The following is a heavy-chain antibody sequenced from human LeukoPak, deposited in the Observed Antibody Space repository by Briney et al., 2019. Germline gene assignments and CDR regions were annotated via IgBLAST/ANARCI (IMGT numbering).Heavy chain of an antibody. CDR1: GGSISSSNW. D-gene: IGHD6-19*01. CDR3: ARGGQWPTLYFQH. Sequence: SETLSLTCAVSGGSISSSNWWSWVRQPPGKGLEWIGEIYHSGSTNYNPSLKSRVTISVDKSKNQFSLKLSSVTAADTAVYYCARGGQWPTLYFQHWGQGTLVTVSS. V-gene: IGHV4-4*02. J-gene: IGHJ1*01. CDR2: IYHSGST.